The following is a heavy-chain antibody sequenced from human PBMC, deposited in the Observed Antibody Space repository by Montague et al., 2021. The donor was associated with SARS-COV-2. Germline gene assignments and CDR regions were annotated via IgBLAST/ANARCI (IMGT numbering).Heavy chain of an antibody. V-gene: IGHV6-1*01. CDR3: ARGAYHDLYYYYHGMDV. CDR1: GDSVSSKSAA. D-gene: IGHD2-2*01. Sequence: CAISGDSVSSKSAAWNWTRQSPSRGLEWLGRTYYRSQWYEDYAVSVKGRITIKPDTSKNQFSLHLESVSPDDTALYYCARGAYHDLYYYYHGMDVWGRGTTVSVSS. CDR2: TYYRSQWYE. J-gene: IGHJ6*02.